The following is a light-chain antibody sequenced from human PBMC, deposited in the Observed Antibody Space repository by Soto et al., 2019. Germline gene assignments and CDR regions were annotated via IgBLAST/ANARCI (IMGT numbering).Light chain of an antibody. Sequence: QSALTQPPSASGSPGQSVTISCTGTSSDVGGYNYVSWYQQHPGKAPKLIIYEVTKWPSGVPDRFSGSKSGNTASLTVSGLQAEDEADYHCSSYADTAWVLGGGTKLTVL. CDR1: SSDVGGYNY. J-gene: IGLJ3*02. CDR3: SSYADTAWV. CDR2: EVT. V-gene: IGLV2-8*01.